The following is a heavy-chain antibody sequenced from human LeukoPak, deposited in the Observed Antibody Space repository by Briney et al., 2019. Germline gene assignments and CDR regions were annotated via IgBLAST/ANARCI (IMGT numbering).Heavy chain of an antibody. CDR3: AKDPGLDDDPFFDY. J-gene: IGHJ4*02. D-gene: IGHD3/OR15-3a*01. CDR1: GFTFSSYA. V-gene: IGHV3-23*01. Sequence: GGSLRLSCAASGFTFSSYAMSWVRQPPGKGLEWVSAISGSGGSTYYADTVKGRFTISRDNSKNTLYLQMNSLRAEDTAVYYCAKDPGLDDDPFFDYWGQGTLVTVSS. CDR2: ISGSGGST.